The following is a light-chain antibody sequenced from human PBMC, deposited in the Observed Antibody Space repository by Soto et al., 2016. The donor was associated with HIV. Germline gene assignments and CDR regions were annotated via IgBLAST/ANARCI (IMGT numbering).Light chain of an antibody. V-gene: IGLV3-21*03. CDR2: DDS. J-gene: IGLJ2*01. Sequence: SYELTQPPSVSVAPGKTARITCGGNNIGSKSVSWYQQKPGQAPVLVVYDDSDRPSGIPDRFSGSNSGNTATLTISRVEAGSEADYYCQVWDTSSDVVFGGGTKLTVV. CDR1: NIGSKS. CDR3: QVWDTSSDVV.